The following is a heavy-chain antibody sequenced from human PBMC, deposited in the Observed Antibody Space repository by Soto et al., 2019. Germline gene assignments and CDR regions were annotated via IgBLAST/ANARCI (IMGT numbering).Heavy chain of an antibody. D-gene: IGHD1-26*01. CDR2: ISGSGGST. J-gene: IGHJ3*02. V-gene: IGHV3-23*01. CDR1: GFTFSNFA. CDR3: AKDPVVGTRRAFDI. Sequence: EVQLLESGGGLVQPGGSLRLSCAASGFTFSNFAMNWVRQAPGKGLEWVSAISGSGGSTYYADSVKGWFTISRDNSKNTLYLQMNSLGAEDTAVYYCAKDPVVGTRRAFDIWGQGTMVTVSS.